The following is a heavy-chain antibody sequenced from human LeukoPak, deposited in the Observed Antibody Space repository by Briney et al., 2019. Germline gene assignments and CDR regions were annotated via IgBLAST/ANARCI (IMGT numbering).Heavy chain of an antibody. J-gene: IGHJ5*02. CDR3: YSGPLDP. V-gene: IGHV3-15*01. D-gene: IGHD1-26*01. CDR1: GFSVSDAW. Sequence: GGSLRLSCAASGFSVSDAWMSWVRQAPGKGLEWVGRIKSRSDGGTIDYTAPVKGRFTISRDASKNTLYLHMNSLKTEDIAVYYCYSGPLDPWGQGTLVTVSS. CDR2: IKSRSDGGTI.